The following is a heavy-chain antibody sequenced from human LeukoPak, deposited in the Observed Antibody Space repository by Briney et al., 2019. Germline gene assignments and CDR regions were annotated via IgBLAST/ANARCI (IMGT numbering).Heavy chain of an antibody. D-gene: IGHD3-10*01. CDR1: GASISSGYYT. Sequence: SQTLSLTCAVSGASISSGYYTWSCLRQGQGQGLEWNVYNDHNGNTTYNPSLKSRLTISLDRSKNQISLKLNSVTAADTAVYYCAADYTSRSYRFDHWGQGTLVTVSS. V-gene: IGHV4-30-2*01. CDR2: NDHNGNT. J-gene: IGHJ4*02. CDR3: AADYTSRSYRFDH.